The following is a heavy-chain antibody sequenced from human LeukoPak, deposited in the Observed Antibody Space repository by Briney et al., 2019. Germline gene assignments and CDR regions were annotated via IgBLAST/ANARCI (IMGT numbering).Heavy chain of an antibody. CDR1: GFTFSGYV. CDR2: IGDSGGST. V-gene: IGHV3-23*01. D-gene: IGHD2/OR15-2a*01. Sequence: GGSLRLSCAASGFTFSGYVMSWVRQAPGKGLEWVSAIGDSGGSTYYADSVKGRFTISRDNSKNTLYLQMSSLRAEDTALYYCAKFFSPYYYGMDVWGQGTTVTVSS. CDR3: AKFFSPYYYGMDV. J-gene: IGHJ6*02.